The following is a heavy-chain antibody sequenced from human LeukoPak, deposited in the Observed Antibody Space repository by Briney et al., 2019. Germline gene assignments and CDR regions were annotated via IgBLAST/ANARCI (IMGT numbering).Heavy chain of an antibody. CDR2: INAGNGNT. CDR1: GYTFTSYA. D-gene: IGHD3-22*01. Sequence: ASVKVSCKASGYTFTSYAMHWVRQAPGQRLEWMGWINAGNGNTKYSQKFQGRVTITRDTSASTAYMELSSLRSEDTAVYYCARADPHYYDSSGYNYWGQGTLVTVSS. V-gene: IGHV1-3*01. J-gene: IGHJ4*02. CDR3: ARADPHYYDSSGYNY.